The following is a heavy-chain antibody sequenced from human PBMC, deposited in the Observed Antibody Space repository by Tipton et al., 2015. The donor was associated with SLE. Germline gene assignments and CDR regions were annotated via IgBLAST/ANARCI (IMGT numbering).Heavy chain of an antibody. V-gene: IGHV3-33*08. CDR2: IWYDGSNK. J-gene: IGHJ6*02. CDR1: GFTFSSYG. CDR3: AASILDYYGMDV. Sequence: SLRLSCAASGFTFSSYGMHWVRQAPGKGLEWVAVIWYDGSNKYYADSVKGRFTISRDNPKNTLYLQMNSLRAEDTAVYYCAASILDYYGMDVWGQGTTVTVSS. D-gene: IGHD2-21*01.